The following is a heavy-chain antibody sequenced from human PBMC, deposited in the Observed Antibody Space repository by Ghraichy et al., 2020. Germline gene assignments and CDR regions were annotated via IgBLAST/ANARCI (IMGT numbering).Heavy chain of an antibody. Sequence: SETLSLTCAVYGGSFSGYYWSWIRQPQGKGLEWIGEINHSGSTNYNPSLQRRVTISVDTSKNQFSLKLSSVTAADTAVYYCAVGRWLPFDYWGQGTLVTVSS. V-gene: IGHV4-34*01. CDR3: AVGRWLPFDY. CDR1: GGSFSGYY. CDR2: INHSGST. J-gene: IGHJ4*02. D-gene: IGHD4-23*01.